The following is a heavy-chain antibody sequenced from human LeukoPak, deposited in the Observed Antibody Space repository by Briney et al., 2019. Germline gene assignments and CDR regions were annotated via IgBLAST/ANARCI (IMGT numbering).Heavy chain of an antibody. V-gene: IGHV4-59*12. CDR1: GGSISSYY. CDR2: IYYSGST. J-gene: IGHJ4*02. D-gene: IGHD3-22*01. Sequence: SETLSLTCTVSGGSISSYYWSWIRQPPGKGLEWIGYIYYSGSTYYNPSLKSRVTISVDTSKNQFSLKLSSVTAADTAVYYCARLGRLTNYYDSSGYYTDWGQGTLATVSS. CDR3: ARLGRLTNYYDSSGYYTD.